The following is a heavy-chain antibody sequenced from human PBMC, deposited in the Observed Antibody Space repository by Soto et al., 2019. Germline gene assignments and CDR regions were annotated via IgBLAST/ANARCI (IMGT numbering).Heavy chain of an antibody. CDR2: IYDSGST. CDR1: GGSVSSGSYY. J-gene: IGHJ5*02. CDR3: ARASGWYVWFDP. D-gene: IGHD6-19*01. Sequence: QVQLQESGPGLVKPSETLSLTCTVSGGSVSSGSYYWSWIRQPPGKGLEWIGYIYDSGSTNYNPSLKSRVTISVDTSNNQFSLKLSSVTAADTAVYYCARASGWYVWFDPWGQGTLVTVSS. V-gene: IGHV4-61*01.